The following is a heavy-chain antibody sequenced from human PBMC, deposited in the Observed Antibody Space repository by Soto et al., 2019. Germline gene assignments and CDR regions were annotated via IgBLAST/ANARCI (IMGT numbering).Heavy chain of an antibody. CDR3: ARDFTIFGVVIPEPTYYMDV. Sequence: TGGALRLSRAAPGFTLSSYLMSWVRPAPGKGVGWVGNIKQDGSEKYYVDSVKGRFTISRDNAKNSLYLQMNSLRAEDTAVYYCARDFTIFGVVIPEPTYYMDVWGKGTTVTVSS. V-gene: IGHV3-7*01. D-gene: IGHD3-3*01. J-gene: IGHJ6*03. CDR2: IKQDGSEK. CDR1: GFTLSSYL.